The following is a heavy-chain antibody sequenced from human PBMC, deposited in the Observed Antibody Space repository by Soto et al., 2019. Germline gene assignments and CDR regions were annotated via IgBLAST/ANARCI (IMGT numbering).Heavy chain of an antibody. CDR3: ARERGYGGYPANWFDP. CDR2: IYYSGST. J-gene: IGHJ5*02. D-gene: IGHD4-17*01. CDR1: GGSISSGDYY. Sequence: SETLSLTCTVSGGSISSGDYYWSWIRQPPGKGLEWIGYIYYSGSTYYNPSLKSRVTISVDTSKNQFSLKLSSVTAADTAVYYCARERGYGGYPANWFDPWGQGTLVTVSS. V-gene: IGHV4-30-4*01.